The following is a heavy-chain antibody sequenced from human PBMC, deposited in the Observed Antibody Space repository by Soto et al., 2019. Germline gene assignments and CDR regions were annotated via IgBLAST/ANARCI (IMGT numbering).Heavy chain of an antibody. D-gene: IGHD6-6*01. Sequence: SETLSLTCTVSGGSISSGGYYWSWIRQHPGKGLEWIGYIYYSGSTYYNPSLKSRVTISVDTSKNQFSLKLSSVTAADTAVYYCARGGGQLAYYYYGMDVWGQGTTVTVSS. V-gene: IGHV4-31*03. CDR1: GGSISSGGYY. CDR2: IYYSGST. CDR3: ARGGGQLAYYYYGMDV. J-gene: IGHJ6*02.